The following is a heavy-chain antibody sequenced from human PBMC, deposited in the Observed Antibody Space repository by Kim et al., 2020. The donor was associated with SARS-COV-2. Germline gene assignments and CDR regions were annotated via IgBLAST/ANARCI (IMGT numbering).Heavy chain of an antibody. D-gene: IGHD3-22*01. J-gene: IGHJ4*02. Sequence: ASVKVSCKTSGYSFSSYAIQWVRQAPGQRLEWMGWINAGNGNTEYSQKFQGRVTITRDTSASTAYMELSSLRSEDTAVFYCARQTRGWYLDYWGQGTLVTVSS. CDR3: ARQTRGWYLDY. CDR1: GYSFSSYA. CDR2: INAGNGNT. V-gene: IGHV1-3*01.